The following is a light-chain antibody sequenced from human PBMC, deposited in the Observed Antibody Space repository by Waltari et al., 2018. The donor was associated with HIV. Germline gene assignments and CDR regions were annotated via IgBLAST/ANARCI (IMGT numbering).Light chain of an antibody. Sequence: SSELTQDPAVSVALGQTVRITCQGDSLRSYYASWYQQKPGQAPILVIYGKNNRPSGIPDRFSGSSSGNTASLTITGAQAEDEADYYCNSRDSSGYHVLFGGGTKLTVL. V-gene: IGLV3-19*01. CDR1: SLRSYY. J-gene: IGLJ2*01. CDR3: NSRDSSGYHVL. CDR2: GKN.